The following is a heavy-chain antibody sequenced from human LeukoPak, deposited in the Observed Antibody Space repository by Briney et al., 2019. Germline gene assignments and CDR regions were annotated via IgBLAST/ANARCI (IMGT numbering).Heavy chain of an antibody. J-gene: IGHJ4*02. V-gene: IGHV1-69*04. CDR3: ARGRWLHRTFDY. Sequence: GSSVKVSCKASGGTFSSYAISWVRQAPGQGLEWMGRIIPILGIANYAQKFQGRVTMTRDTSISTAYMELSRLRSDDTAVYYCARGRWLHRTFDYWGQGTLVTVSS. D-gene: IGHD5-24*01. CDR2: IIPILGIA. CDR1: GGTFSSYA.